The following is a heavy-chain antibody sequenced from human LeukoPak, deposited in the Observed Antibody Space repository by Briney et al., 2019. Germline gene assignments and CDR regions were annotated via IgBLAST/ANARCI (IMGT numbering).Heavy chain of an antibody. CDR3: AKVSPRALYYFDY. Sequence: GGSLRLSCAASGFTFSSYGMHWVRQAPGKGLEWVAVISYDGSNKYYADSVKGRFTISRDNSKNTLYLQMNSLRAEDTAVYYCAKVSPRALYYFDYWGQGTLVTVSS. CDR1: GFTFSSYG. CDR2: ISYDGSNK. J-gene: IGHJ4*02. V-gene: IGHV3-30*18.